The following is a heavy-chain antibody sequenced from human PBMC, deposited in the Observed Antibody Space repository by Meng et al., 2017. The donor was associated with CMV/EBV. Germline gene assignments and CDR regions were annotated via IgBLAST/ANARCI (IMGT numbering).Heavy chain of an antibody. J-gene: IGHJ1*01. CDR2: IYYSGST. Sequence: CTVSGGSISSSNYYWGWIRQPPGKGLEWIGSIYYSGSTYYNPSLKSRVTISVDTSKNQFSLKLSSVTAADTAVYYCARLGQYRYFQHWGQGTLVTVSS. D-gene: IGHD3-16*01. CDR3: ARLGQYRYFQH. V-gene: IGHV4-39*01. CDR1: GGSISSSNYY.